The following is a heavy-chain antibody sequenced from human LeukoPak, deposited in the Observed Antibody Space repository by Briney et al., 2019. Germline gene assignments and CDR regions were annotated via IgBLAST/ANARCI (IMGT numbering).Heavy chain of an antibody. CDR3: ASLSTPIPQRGDY. D-gene: IGHD6-25*01. V-gene: IGHV4-34*01. CDR1: GGPFSGYY. Sequence: SETLSLTCAVYGGPFSGYYWSWIRQPPGKGLEWIGEINHSGSTNYNPSLKSRVTISVDTSKNQFSLKLSSVTAADTAVYYCASLSTPIPQRGDYWGQGTLVTVSS. J-gene: IGHJ4*02. CDR2: INHSGST.